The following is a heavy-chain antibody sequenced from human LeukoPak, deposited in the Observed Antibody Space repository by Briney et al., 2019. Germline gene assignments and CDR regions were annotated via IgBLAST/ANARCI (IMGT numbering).Heavy chain of an antibody. J-gene: IGHJ4*02. CDR1: GGSFSGYY. Sequence: SETLSLTCAAYGGSFSGYYWSWIRQPPGKGLEWIGEINHSGSTNYNPSLKSRVTISVDTSKNQFSLKLSSVTAADTAVYYCARDHYGGNGGSGYWGQGTLVTVSS. CDR2: INHSGST. V-gene: IGHV4-34*01. CDR3: ARDHYGGNGGSGY. D-gene: IGHD4-23*01.